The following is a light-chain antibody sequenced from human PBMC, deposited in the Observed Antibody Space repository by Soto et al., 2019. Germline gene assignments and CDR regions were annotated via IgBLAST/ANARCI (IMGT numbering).Light chain of an antibody. CDR1: SSNIGNNY. V-gene: IGLV1-51*01. CDR3: GTWDDSLNGRLV. CDR2: ENN. J-gene: IGLJ2*01. Sequence: QSVLTQPPSVSAAPGQKVTISCSGSSSNIGNNYVSWYQQLPGTAPKLLIYENNKRPSGIPDRFSGSKSGTSATLGITGLQTGDEADYYCGTWDDSLNGRLVFGGGTKLTVL.